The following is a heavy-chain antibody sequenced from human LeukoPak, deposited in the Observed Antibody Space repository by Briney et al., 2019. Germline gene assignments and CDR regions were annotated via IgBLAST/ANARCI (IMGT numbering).Heavy chain of an antibody. Sequence: SETLSLTCAVYGGSFSGYYWSWIRQPPGKGLEWIGSIYYSGSTYYNPSLKSRVTISVDTSKNQFSLKLSSVTAADTAVYYCARHRSRVQLRIYYFDYWGQGTLVTVSS. J-gene: IGHJ4*02. CDR2: IYYSGST. CDR1: GGSFSGYY. D-gene: IGHD1-1*01. CDR3: ARHRSRVQLRIYYFDY. V-gene: IGHV4-34*01.